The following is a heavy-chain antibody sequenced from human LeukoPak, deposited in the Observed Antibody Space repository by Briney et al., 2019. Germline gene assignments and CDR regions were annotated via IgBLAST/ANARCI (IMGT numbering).Heavy chain of an antibody. CDR3: ARGDSSSSPLDY. V-gene: IGHV1-2*04. CDR1: GYTFTGYY. J-gene: IGHJ4*02. D-gene: IGHD6-6*01. Sequence: GASVKVSCKASGYTFTGYYMHWVRQAPGQGLEWIGWINPNSGGTNYAQKFQGWVTMTRDTSISTAYMELSGLRSDDTAVYYCARGDSSSSPLDYWGQGTLVTVSS. CDR2: INPNSGGT.